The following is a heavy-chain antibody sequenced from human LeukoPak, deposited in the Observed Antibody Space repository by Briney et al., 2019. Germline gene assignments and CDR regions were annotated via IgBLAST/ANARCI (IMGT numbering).Heavy chain of an antibody. CDR1: RFTFSSYW. D-gene: IGHD3-22*01. J-gene: IGHJ4*02. V-gene: IGHV3-7*01. CDR2: IKHDGSEK. Sequence: GGSLRLSCAASRFTFSSYWMSWVRQAPGKGLEWVANIKHDGSEKNYVDSVKGRFSISRDNAKNSLYLQMNSLRAEGTAVYYCARGSTYYDSSGQVPFDYWGQGTLVTVSS. CDR3: ARGSTYYDSSGQVPFDY.